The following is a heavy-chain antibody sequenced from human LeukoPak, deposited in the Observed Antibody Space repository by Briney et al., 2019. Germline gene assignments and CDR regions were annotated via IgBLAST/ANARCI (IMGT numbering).Heavy chain of an antibody. CDR1: GGSISRDS. CDR3: ARSDIWGSYRFLDY. Sequence: SETLSLTCTVSGGSISRDSWSWIRQPPGKGLEWIGNFYHTGSTNYNPSLESRVTMSIDTSKNQFSLKLSSVTAADTAVYYCARSDIWGSYRFLDYWGQGTLVIVSS. D-gene: IGHD3-16*02. V-gene: IGHV4-59*08. J-gene: IGHJ4*02. CDR2: FYHTGST.